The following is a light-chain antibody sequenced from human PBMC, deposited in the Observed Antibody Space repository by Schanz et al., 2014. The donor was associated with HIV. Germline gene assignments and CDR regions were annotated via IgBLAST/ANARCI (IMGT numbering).Light chain of an antibody. CDR3: GTWDSGLSVYV. CDR2: DNN. V-gene: IGLV1-51*01. J-gene: IGLJ1*01. Sequence: QSVLTQPPSVSAAPGQKVTISCSGSTSNIGNNYVSWYQQLPGTAPKLLIYDNNKRPSGIPDRFSGSKSGTSATLAITGLQTGDEADYYCGTWDSGLSVYVFGTGTKVTVL. CDR1: TSNIGNNY.